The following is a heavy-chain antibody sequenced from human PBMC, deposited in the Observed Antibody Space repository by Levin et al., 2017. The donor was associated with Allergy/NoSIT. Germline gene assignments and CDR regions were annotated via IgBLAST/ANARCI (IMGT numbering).Heavy chain of an antibody. J-gene: IGHJ1*01. V-gene: IGHV4-34*01. CDR3: ARTGYSSGWYHTSEYFQH. Sequence: SETLSLTCAVYGGSFSGYYWSWIRQPPGKGLEWIGEINHSGSTNYNPSLKSRVTISVDTSKNQFSLKLSSVTAADTAVYYCARTGYSSGWYHTSEYFQHWGQGTLVTVSS. CDR2: INHSGST. CDR1: GGSFSGYY. D-gene: IGHD6-19*01.